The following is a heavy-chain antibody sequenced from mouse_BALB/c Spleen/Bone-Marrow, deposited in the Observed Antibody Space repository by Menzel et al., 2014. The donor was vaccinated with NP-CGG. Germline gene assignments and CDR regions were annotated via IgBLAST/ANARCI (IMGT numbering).Heavy chain of an antibody. J-gene: IGHJ3*01. CDR2: IYPGNVNT. CDR1: GYTFTTYY. Sequence: VKLQESGPELVKPGASVRISCKASGYTFTTYYIHWVKRRPGQGLEWIGWIYPGNVNTNYNEKFKGKATLTADKSSSTAYMQLSSLTSEDSAVYFCARGGYDGAWFAYWGQGTLVTVSA. D-gene: IGHD2-14*01. V-gene: IGHV1S56*01. CDR3: ARGGYDGAWFAY.